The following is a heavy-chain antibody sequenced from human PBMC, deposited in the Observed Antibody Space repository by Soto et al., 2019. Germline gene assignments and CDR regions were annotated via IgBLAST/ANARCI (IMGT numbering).Heavy chain of an antibody. CDR1: GGTFSSYA. CDR3: ARWGYSSSWSGYYYYGMDV. Sequence: ASMKDSCKASGGTFSSYASNWVRQPTGQGREWMGWMNPNSGNTGYAQKFQGRVTMTRNTSISTAYMELSSLRSEDTAVYYCARWGYSSSWSGYYYYGMDVWGQGTTVTVSS. CDR2: MNPNSGNT. V-gene: IGHV1-8*02. J-gene: IGHJ6*02. D-gene: IGHD6-13*01.